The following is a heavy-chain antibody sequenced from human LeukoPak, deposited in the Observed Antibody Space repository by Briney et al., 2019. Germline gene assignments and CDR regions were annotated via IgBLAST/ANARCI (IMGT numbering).Heavy chain of an antibody. CDR2: INHSGST. J-gene: IGHJ5*02. Sequence: PSETLSLTCAVYGGSFSGYYWSWIRQPPGKGLEWIGEINHSGSTNYNPSLKSRVTISVDTSKNQFSLKLSSVTAADTAVYYCASDSSGWYLNWLDPWGQGTLVTVSS. D-gene: IGHD6-19*01. CDR1: GGSFSGYY. V-gene: IGHV4-34*01. CDR3: ASDSSGWYLNWLDP.